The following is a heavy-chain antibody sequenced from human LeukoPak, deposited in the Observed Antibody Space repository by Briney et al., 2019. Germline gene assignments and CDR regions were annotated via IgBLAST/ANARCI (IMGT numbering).Heavy chain of an antibody. CDR1: GFTFSSYG. Sequence: GGSLRLSCAVSGFTFSSYGVHWVRQAPGGGLEWVGVIWYDGSNKYYADSVEGRFTISRDNSKNTLYLQMNSLRAEDTAVYYCAREEFWSGYSQGYGMDVWGQGTTVTVSS. D-gene: IGHD3-3*01. V-gene: IGHV3-33*01. CDR2: IWYDGSNK. CDR3: AREEFWSGYSQGYGMDV. J-gene: IGHJ6*02.